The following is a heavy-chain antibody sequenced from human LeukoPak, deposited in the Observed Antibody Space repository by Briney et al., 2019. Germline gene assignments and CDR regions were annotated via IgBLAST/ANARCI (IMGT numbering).Heavy chain of an antibody. V-gene: IGHV4-39*01. J-gene: IGHJ3*02. CDR3: ARGGDYDFWSGYSGRGGRGAFDI. D-gene: IGHD3-3*01. CDR1: GGSISSSSYY. Sequence: PSETLSLTCTVSGGSISSSSYYWGWIRQPPGQGLEWIGSIYYSGSTYYNPYLKSRVTISGDTSKTQFSLKLSAVTAADTAVYYCARGGDYDFWSGYSGRGGRGAFDIWGQGTMVTVSS. CDR2: IYYSGST.